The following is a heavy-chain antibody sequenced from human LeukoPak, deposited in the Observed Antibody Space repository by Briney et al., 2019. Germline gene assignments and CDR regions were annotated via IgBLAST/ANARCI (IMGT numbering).Heavy chain of an antibody. CDR3: ARGKTSDDIVEDAFGI. D-gene: IGHD2-15*01. Sequence: GGSLRLSCVASGFTFSSYWMSWVRQAPGKGLEWVANIKQDGTEKYYMDSVKGRLTISRDNAKNSLYLQLNSLRAEDTAVYYCARGKTSDDIVEDAFGIWGQGTMVAVSS. V-gene: IGHV3-7*01. CDR2: IKQDGTEK. CDR1: GFTFSSYW. J-gene: IGHJ3*02.